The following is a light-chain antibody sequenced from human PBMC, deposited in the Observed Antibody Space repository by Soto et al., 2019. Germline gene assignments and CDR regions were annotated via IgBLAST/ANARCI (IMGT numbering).Light chain of an antibody. V-gene: IGLV2-23*03. CDR2: EGS. CDR1: SSDVGSYNL. CDR3: CSYAGSSTFEV. Sequence: QSALTQPASVSGSPGQSITISCTRTSSDVGSYNLVSWYQQHPGKAPKLMIYEGSKRPSGVSNRFSGSESGNTASLTISGLQAEDEADYYCCSYAGSSTFEVFGGGTKLTVL. J-gene: IGLJ2*01.